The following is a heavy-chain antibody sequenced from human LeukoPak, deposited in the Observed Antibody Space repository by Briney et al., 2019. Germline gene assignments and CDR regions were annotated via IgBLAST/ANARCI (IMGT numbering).Heavy chain of an antibody. V-gene: IGHV1-18*01. Sequence: ASVKVSCKASGYTFTSYGISWVRQAPGQGLEWMGWISAYNGNTNYAQKLQGRVTMTTDTSTSTAYMELRSLRSDDTAVYYCARAPRYDFWSGYYMDVWGKGTTVTVSS. D-gene: IGHD3-3*01. CDR1: GYTFTSYG. CDR3: ARAPRYDFWSGYYMDV. J-gene: IGHJ6*03. CDR2: ISAYNGNT.